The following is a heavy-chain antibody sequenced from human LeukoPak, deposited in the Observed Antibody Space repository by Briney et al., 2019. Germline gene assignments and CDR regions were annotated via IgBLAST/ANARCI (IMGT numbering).Heavy chain of an antibody. J-gene: IGHJ5*02. CDR2: IYYSGST. CDR1: GGSISSSSYY. D-gene: IGHD3-10*01. CDR3: ARAGERLWFGELLSVDSNWFDP. Sequence: SETLSLTCTVSGGSISSSSYYWGWIRQPPGKGLEWIGSIYYSGSTYYNPSLKSRVTISVDTSKNQFSLKLSSVTAADTAVYYCARAGERLWFGELLSVDSNWFDPWGQGTLVTVSS. V-gene: IGHV4-39*07.